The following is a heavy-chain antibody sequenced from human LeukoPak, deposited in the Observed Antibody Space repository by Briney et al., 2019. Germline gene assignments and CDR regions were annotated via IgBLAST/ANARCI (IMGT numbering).Heavy chain of an antibody. CDR3: AKGVEDSGIYYYYYMDV. Sequence: PGGSLRLSCAASGFTFSSYTFSTYAMSWVRQAPGKGLDWVSAVSGSGVSTYYADSVKGRFTISSDNSKNTLYLQMNGLRAEDTAVYYCAKGVEDSGIYYYYYMDVWGKGTTVTVSS. CDR2: VSGSGVST. D-gene: IGHD3-16*01. V-gene: IGHV3-23*01. CDR1: GFTFSSYTFSTYA. J-gene: IGHJ6*03.